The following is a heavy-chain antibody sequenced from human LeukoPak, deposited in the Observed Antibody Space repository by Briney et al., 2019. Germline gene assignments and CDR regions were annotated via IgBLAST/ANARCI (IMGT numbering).Heavy chain of an antibody. CDR3: ATPGSGTYGSESSYFDY. D-gene: IGHD3-10*01. J-gene: IGHJ4*02. Sequence: GGSLRLSCAASGFTFSSYGMHWVRQAPGKGLEWVAFIRYDGSNKYYADSVKGRFTISRDNSKSTLYLQMNSLRAEDTAVYYCATPGSGTYGSESSYFDYWGQGTLVTVSS. CDR2: IRYDGSNK. V-gene: IGHV3-30*02. CDR1: GFTFSSYG.